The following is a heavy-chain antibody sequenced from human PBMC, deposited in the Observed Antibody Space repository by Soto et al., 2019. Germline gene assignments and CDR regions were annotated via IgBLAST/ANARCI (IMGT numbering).Heavy chain of an antibody. V-gene: IGHV3-23*01. D-gene: IGHD2-15*01. CDR3: AKDPFTPTKYCSGGSCYDAFDI. CDR1: GFTFSSYA. CDR2: ISGSGGST. Sequence: GGSLRLSCAASGFTFSSYAMSWVRQAPGKGLEWVSAISGSGGSTYYADSVKGRFTISRDNSKNTLYLQMNSLRAEDTAVYYCAKDPFTPTKYCSGGSCYDAFDIWGQGTMVTVSS. J-gene: IGHJ3*02.